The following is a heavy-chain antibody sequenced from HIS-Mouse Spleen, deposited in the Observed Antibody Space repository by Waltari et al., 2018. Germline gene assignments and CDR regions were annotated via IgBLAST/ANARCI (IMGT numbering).Heavy chain of an antibody. D-gene: IGHD5-12*01. V-gene: IGHV3-7*01. CDR3: ARERRGPGWFDP. J-gene: IGHJ5*02. CDR2: IKQDGSEK. CDR1: GFTFSSYW. Sequence: EVQLVESGGGLVQPGGSLRLSCAASGFTFSSYWMSWVGQAPGKGLEWVAKIKQDGSEKYYVDSVKGRFTISRENAKNSLYLQMNSLRAEDTAVYYCARERRGPGWFDPWGQGTLVTVSS.